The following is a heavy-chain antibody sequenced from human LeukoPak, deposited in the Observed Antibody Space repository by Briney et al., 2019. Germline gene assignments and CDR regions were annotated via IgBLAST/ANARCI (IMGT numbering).Heavy chain of an antibody. V-gene: IGHV3-30*18. D-gene: IGHD2-15*01. Sequence: PGGSLRLFCAASGFTFSSYGMHWVRQAPGKGLEWVAVISYDGSNKYYADSVKGRFTISRDNSKNTLYLQMNSLRAEDTAVYYCAKGGWGMDVWGQGTTVTVPS. CDR3: AKGGWGMDV. CDR1: GFTFSSYG. CDR2: ISYDGSNK. J-gene: IGHJ6*02.